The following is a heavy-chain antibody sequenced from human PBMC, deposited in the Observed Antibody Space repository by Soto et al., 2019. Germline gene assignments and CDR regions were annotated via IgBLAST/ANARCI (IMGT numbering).Heavy chain of an antibody. D-gene: IGHD6-13*01. CDR3: AKDQGIAAAGFYFDY. CDR1: GFTFSSYA. Sequence: PGGSLRLSCAASGFTFSSYAMSWVRQAPRKGLEWVSAISGSGGSTYYADSVKGRFTISRDNSKNTLYLQMNSLRAEDTAVYYCAKDQGIAAAGFYFDYWGQGTLVTVSS. V-gene: IGHV3-23*01. J-gene: IGHJ4*02. CDR2: ISGSGGST.